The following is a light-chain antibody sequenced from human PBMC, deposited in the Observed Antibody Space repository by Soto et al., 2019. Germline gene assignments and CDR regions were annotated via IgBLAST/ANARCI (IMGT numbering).Light chain of an antibody. CDR1: QGVNNY. Sequence: DIQMTQSPSSLSASVGDRVTITCRASQGVNNYLAWYQQKPGKVPQLLIYSAPTVHPGVPSRFSGSGSGTDFTLNISRLQPEDVATYYCQKFNRAPFTFGPGTKVDIK. CDR2: SAP. CDR3: QKFNRAPFT. J-gene: IGKJ3*01. V-gene: IGKV1-27*01.